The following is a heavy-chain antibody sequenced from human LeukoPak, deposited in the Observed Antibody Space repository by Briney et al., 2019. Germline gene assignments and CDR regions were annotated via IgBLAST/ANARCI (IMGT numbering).Heavy chain of an antibody. J-gene: IGHJ4*02. CDR3: LCFGLGAHGAGTY. Sequence: GASVKVSCKASGGTFSRYAISWVRQAPGQGLEWMGGIIPIFGTANYAQKFQGRVTITTDESTSTAYMELSSLRSEDTAVYYCLCFGLGAHGAGTYWGQGTLVTVSS. CDR2: IIPIFGTA. CDR1: GGTFSRYA. D-gene: IGHD6-13*01. V-gene: IGHV1-69*05.